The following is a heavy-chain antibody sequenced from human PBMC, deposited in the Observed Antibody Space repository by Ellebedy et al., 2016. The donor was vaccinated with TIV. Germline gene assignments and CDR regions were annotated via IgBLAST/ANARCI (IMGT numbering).Heavy chain of an antibody. CDR1: GFSFRSYW. V-gene: IGHV3-7*01. Sequence: GGSLRLSCAASGFSFRSYWMTWVRQAPGKGLEWVANINQDATKTFYVDSVEGRFTISRDNARNSLFLQMTSLRAEDTAVYYCATDGSYGGYLSPAHASVMWGQGTLVSVSS. D-gene: IGHD4-17*01. CDR2: INQDATKT. J-gene: IGHJ3*02. CDR3: ATDGSYGGYLSPAHASVM.